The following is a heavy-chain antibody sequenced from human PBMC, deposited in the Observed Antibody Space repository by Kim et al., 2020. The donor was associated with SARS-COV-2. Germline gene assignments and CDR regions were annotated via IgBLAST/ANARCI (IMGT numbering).Heavy chain of an antibody. CDR2: ISAYNGNT. V-gene: IGHV1-18*01. J-gene: IGHJ4*02. Sequence: ASVKVSCKASGYTFTSYGISWVRQAPGQGLEWMGWISAYNGNTNYAQKLQGRVTMTTDTSTSTAYMELRSLRSDDTPVYYCARPRRHDSSGYYYGYWGQGTLVTVSS. D-gene: IGHD3-22*01. CDR1: GYTFTSYG. CDR3: ARPRRHDSSGYYYGY.